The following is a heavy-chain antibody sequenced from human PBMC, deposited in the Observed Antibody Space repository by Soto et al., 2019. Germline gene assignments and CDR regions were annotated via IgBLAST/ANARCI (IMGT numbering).Heavy chain of an antibody. Sequence: EVQLVESGGGLVQPGGSLRLSCAASGFALTYYNMKWVRQAPGKGLEWISDLSSSSGATYYADSVKGRFTISRDTAKNSLYLQMSSLRADDTAIYYCVRDSAYSFDFWGQGTMVTVYS. D-gene: IGHD2-21*01. J-gene: IGHJ5*01. V-gene: IGHV3-48*01. CDR3: VRDSAYSFDF. CDR1: GFALTYYN. CDR2: LSSSSGAT.